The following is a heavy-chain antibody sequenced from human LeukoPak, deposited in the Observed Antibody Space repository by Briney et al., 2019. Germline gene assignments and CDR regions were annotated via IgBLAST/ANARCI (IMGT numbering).Heavy chain of an antibody. CDR3: ARDGVSSSSWYSSGFYYYMDV. V-gene: IGHV3-11*04. Sequence: PGGSLRLSCAASGFTFSDYYMSWIRQAPGKGLEWVSYISSSGSTIYYADSVKGRFTISRDNAKNSLYLQMNSLRAEDTAVYYCARDGVSSSSWYSSGFYYYMDVWGKGTTVTVSS. J-gene: IGHJ6*03. CDR1: GFTFSDYY. CDR2: ISSSGSTI. D-gene: IGHD6-13*01.